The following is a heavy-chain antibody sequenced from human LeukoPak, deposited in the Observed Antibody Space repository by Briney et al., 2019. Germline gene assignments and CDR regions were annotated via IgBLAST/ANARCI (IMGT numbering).Heavy chain of an antibody. CDR3: AKQLGYCSDGSCYFPY. Sequence: GRSLRLSCAASGFTFSSYAMHWVRQAPGKGLEWVSAISNNGGYTYYADSVQGRFTISRDNSKSTLCLQMNSLRAEDTAVYYCAKQLGYCSDGSCYFPYWGQGTLVTVSS. D-gene: IGHD2-15*01. CDR1: GFTFSSYA. V-gene: IGHV3-23*01. J-gene: IGHJ4*02. CDR2: ISNNGGYT.